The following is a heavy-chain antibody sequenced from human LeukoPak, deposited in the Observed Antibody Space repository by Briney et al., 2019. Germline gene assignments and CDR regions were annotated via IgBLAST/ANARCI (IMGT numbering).Heavy chain of an antibody. CDR3: MRDGIPFWTGQAEGEQFDY. J-gene: IGHJ4*02. D-gene: IGHD3/OR15-3a*01. Sequence: PQASVKVSCKASGYTFTSYAMNWVRLAAGQRPEWMGRINPDTGYTYYAQRFQGRVTMTRDTSINTAYMELSSLRSDDTALYYCMRDGIPFWTGQAEGEQFDYWGRGSLIVVSP. V-gene: IGHV1-2*06. CDR2: INPDTGYT. CDR1: GYTFTSYA.